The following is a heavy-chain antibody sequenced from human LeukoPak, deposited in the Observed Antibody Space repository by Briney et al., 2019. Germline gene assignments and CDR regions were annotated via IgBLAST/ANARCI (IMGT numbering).Heavy chain of an antibody. J-gene: IGHJ5*02. CDR2: INPNSGGT. V-gene: IGHV1-2*02. D-gene: IGHD1-26*01. CDR1: GYTFTGYY. CDR3: ASTVGATPRDNWFDP. Sequence: ASVKVSCKASGYTFTGYYMHWVRQAPGQGLEWMGWINPNSGGTNYAQHFQGRVTMTRDTSISTAYMELNRLRSDDTAVYYCASTVGATPRDNWFDPWGQGTLVTVS.